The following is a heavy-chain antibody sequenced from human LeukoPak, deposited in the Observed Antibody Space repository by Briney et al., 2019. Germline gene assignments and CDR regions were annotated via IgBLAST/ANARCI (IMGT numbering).Heavy chain of an antibody. V-gene: IGHV3-21*01. J-gene: IGHJ4*02. D-gene: IGHD4-23*01. Sequence: PGGSLRLSCAASGFTFSSYSMNWVRQAPGKGPEWVSSISSSSSYIYYADSVKGRFTISRDNAENSLYLQMNSLRAEDTAVYYCARDVSPPHGGNSFSFDSWGQGSLVTVSS. CDR3: ARDVSPPHGGNSFSFDS. CDR2: ISSSSSYI. CDR1: GFTFSSYS.